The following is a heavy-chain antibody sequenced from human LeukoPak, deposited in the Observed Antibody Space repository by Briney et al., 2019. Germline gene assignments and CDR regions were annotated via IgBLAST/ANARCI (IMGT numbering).Heavy chain of an antibody. CDR1: GGSFSGYY. V-gene: IGHV4-34*01. CDR3: ARTDTHHIHSSSWYFDY. D-gene: IGHD6-13*01. J-gene: IGHJ4*02. Sequence: PSETLSLTCAVYGGSFSGYYWSWIRQSPGKGLEWIGEINHSGSTNYNPSLKSRVTISVDTSKNQFFLKLSSVTAADTAVYYCARTDTHHIHSSSWYFDYWGQGTLVTVSS. CDR2: INHSGST.